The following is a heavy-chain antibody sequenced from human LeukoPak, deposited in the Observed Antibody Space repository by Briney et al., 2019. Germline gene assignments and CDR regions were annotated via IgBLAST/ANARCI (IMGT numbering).Heavy chain of an antibody. CDR2: ISSSSSHI. V-gene: IGHV3-21*01. D-gene: IGHD6-13*01. CDR1: GFTFSTYS. J-gene: IGHJ4*02. CDR3: ARGRSSSHNYYFDY. Sequence: GGSLRLSCAASGFTFSTYSMNWVRQAPGKGLECVSSISSSSSHIYYAESVKGRFTMSRDNAKNSLYLQMNSLRAEDTAVYYCARGRSSSHNYYFDYWGQGTPVTVSS.